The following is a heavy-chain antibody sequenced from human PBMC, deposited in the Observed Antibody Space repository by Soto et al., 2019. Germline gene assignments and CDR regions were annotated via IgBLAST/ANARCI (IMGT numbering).Heavy chain of an antibody. CDR1: GYTFSDYY. CDR3: ARARATVAPNWFDP. D-gene: IGHD5-12*01. J-gene: IGHJ5*02. V-gene: IGHV1-2*02. CDR2: INPYSGAT. Sequence: QVQLVQSGAEVKKPGASVKVSCKASGYTFSDYYVHWVRQAPGQGLEWMGWINPYSGATNYAQKFQDGVTLTGDASVSTAYLELTTLVSDDTAVYYCARARATVAPNWFDPWGQGTLVIVSS.